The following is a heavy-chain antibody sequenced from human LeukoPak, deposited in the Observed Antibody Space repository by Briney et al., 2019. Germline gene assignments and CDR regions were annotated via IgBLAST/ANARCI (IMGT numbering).Heavy chain of an antibody. CDR3: ARGSRIAVAVDAFDI. CDR2: INPNSGGT. V-gene: IGHV1-2*02. CDR1: GYTFTGYY. D-gene: IGHD6-19*01. J-gene: IGHJ3*02. Sequence: GASVKVSCKPSGYTFTGYYMHGVRPAPGQGVEWMGWINPNSGGTNYAQKFQGRVTMTRDTSISTAYMELSRLRSDDSAVYYCARGSRIAVAVDAFDIWGQGTMVTVSS.